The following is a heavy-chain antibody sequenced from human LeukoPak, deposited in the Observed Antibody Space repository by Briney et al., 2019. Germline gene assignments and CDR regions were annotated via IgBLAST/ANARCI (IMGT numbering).Heavy chain of an antibody. J-gene: IGHJ4*02. Sequence: GGSLRLSCAASGFIFSQYSMNWVRQAPGKGLEWVSTISGSGGSTYYADSVKGRFTISRDNSKNTLYLQMDTLRAEDTAVYYCAKVPGSSITRYFYFDYWGQGTLVPVSS. CDR1: GFIFSQYS. V-gene: IGHV3-23*01. D-gene: IGHD6-13*01. CDR2: ISGSGGST. CDR3: AKVPGSSITRYFYFDY.